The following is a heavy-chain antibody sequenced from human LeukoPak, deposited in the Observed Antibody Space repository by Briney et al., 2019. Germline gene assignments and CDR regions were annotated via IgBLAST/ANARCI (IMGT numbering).Heavy chain of an antibody. Sequence: GGSLRLSCAASGFTFSSYAMSWVRQAPEKGLEWVSTIGGSDGSTDYADSVKGRFTISRDNFKDTLYLQMKSLRVEDTAVYYCTREPGYSIGWGIDNWGQGTLVTVSS. V-gene: IGHV3-23*01. CDR2: IGGSDGST. D-gene: IGHD6-19*01. CDR1: GFTFSSYA. J-gene: IGHJ4*02. CDR3: TREPGYSIGWGIDN.